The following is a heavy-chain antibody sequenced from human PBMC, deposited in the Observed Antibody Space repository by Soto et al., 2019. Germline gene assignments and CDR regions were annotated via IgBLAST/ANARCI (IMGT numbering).Heavy chain of an antibody. J-gene: IGHJ4*02. Sequence: GSLRLSCVVSGLPVSTNYMSWVRQAPGKGLEWVSVIYSGGSAYYADSVKGRFTISRDNSKNTLYLQMNSLRAEDTAVYYCARHGYSYGGGYFDYWGQGTLVTVSS. CDR2: IYSGGSA. V-gene: IGHV3-66*04. D-gene: IGHD5-18*01. CDR1: GLPVSTNY. CDR3: ARHGYSYGGGYFDY.